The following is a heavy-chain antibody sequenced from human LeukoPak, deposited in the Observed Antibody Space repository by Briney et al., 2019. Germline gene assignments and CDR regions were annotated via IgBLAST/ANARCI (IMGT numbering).Heavy chain of an antibody. V-gene: IGHV3-73*01. D-gene: IGHD3-16*01. Sequence: SGGSLRLSCSASDFMFTASAVHWVRQAPGRGLEWLGRVRSKVHNYAADSPASMTGRLSFSRDDSRNMAFLQMTSLTTDDTAVYYCVVYTYDDASTFSFGGRWGQGSQVTVSS. CDR3: VVYTYDDASTFSFGGR. J-gene: IGHJ4*02. CDR2: VRSKVHNYAA. CDR1: DFMFTASA.